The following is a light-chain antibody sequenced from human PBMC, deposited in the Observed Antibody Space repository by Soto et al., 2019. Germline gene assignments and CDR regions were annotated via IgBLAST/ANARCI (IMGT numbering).Light chain of an antibody. Sequence: QSVLTQPPSVSAAPGQKVTISCSGSSSNIGDNSVSWYQQLPGTAPKLLIYDNDKRPSGIPDRFSGSQSGASATLGITGLQTGDEADYYCGTWDSRLSANVFGTGTKVTVL. CDR1: SSNIGDNS. J-gene: IGLJ1*01. V-gene: IGLV1-51*01. CDR2: DND. CDR3: GTWDSRLSANV.